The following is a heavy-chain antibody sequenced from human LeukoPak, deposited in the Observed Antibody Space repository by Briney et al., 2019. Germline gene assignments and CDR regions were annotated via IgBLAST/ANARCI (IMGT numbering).Heavy chain of an antibody. Sequence: SETLSLTCTVSGGSISSYYWSWIRQPPGKGLEWIGYIYYSGSTNYNPSLKSRVTISVDTSKTQFSLKLSSVTAADTAVYYCARATLGSYGELTYFDYWGQGTLVTVSS. CDR1: GGSISSYY. CDR3: ARATLGSYGELTYFDY. V-gene: IGHV4-59*01. J-gene: IGHJ4*02. D-gene: IGHD1-26*01. CDR2: IYYSGST.